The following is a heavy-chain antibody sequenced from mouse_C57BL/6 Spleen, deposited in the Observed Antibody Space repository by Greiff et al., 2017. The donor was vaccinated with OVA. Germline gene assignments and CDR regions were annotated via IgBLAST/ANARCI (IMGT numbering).Heavy chain of an antibody. J-gene: IGHJ4*01. D-gene: IGHD1-1*01. CDR2: ISYDGSN. CDR3: ARENYGSSYAMDY. CDR1: GYSITSGYY. V-gene: IGHV3-6*01. Sequence: ESGPGLVKPSQSLSLTCSVTGYSITSGYYWNWIRQFPGNKLEWMGYISYDGSNNYNPSLKNRISITRDTSKNQFFLKLKSVTTEDTATYYCARENYGSSYAMDYWGQGTSVTVSS.